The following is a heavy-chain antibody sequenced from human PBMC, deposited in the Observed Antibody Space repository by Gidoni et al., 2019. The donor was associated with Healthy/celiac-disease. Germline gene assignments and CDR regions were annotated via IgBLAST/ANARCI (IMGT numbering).Heavy chain of an antibody. J-gene: IGHJ6*02. D-gene: IGHD3-16*02. Sequence: EVQLVESGGGLVKPGGSLRLPCAASGFTSSSDSMNWVRPAPGKGLEWVASISSSSSYIYYADSVKGRLTIPRDNAKNSLYLKMNSLRAEDTAVYYCARVLSVPKTYYYYYGMDVWSQGTTVTVSS. V-gene: IGHV3-21*01. CDR1: GFTSSSDS. CDR2: ISSSSSYI. CDR3: ARVLSVPKTYYYYYGMDV.